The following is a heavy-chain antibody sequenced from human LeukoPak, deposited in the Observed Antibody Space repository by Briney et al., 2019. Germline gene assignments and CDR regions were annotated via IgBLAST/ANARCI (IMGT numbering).Heavy chain of an antibody. D-gene: IGHD3-3*01. CDR1: GYSFTGYY. CDR3: ASQPITYYDFWSGYYSGFDP. CDR2: INPNSGDT. J-gene: IGHJ5*02. Sequence: ASVKVSCKASGYSFTGYYMHWVRQAPGQGLEWMGWINPNSGDTKYAQKFQGRVTMTRDTSISTAYMELGRLRSDDTAVYYCASQPITYYDFWSGYYSGFDPWGQGTLVTVSS. V-gene: IGHV1-2*02.